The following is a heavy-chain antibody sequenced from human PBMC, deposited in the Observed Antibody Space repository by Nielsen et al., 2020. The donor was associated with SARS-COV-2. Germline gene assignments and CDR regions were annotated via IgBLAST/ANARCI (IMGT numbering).Heavy chain of an antibody. J-gene: IGHJ4*02. V-gene: IGHV3-21*06. D-gene: IGHD2-15*01. CDR3: ARVLRCSGGSCPAGYYFDD. CDR1: GFTFSSYS. Sequence: GGSLRLSCAASGFTFSSYSMNWVRQAPGKGLEWVSSISSSSSYIYYADSVKGRFTISRDNAKNSLYLQMYSLRAEDTAVYYCARVLRCSGGSCPAGYYFDDWGQGTLVTVSS. CDR2: ISSSSSYI.